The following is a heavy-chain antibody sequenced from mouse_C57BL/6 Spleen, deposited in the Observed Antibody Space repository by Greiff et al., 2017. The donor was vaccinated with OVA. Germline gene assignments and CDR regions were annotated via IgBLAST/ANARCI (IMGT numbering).Heavy chain of an antibody. J-gene: IGHJ3*01. V-gene: IGHV1-39*01. CDR3: AREGDYYGSSPPWFAY. D-gene: IGHD1-1*01. CDR1: GYSFTDYN. CDR2: INPNYGTT. Sequence: VHVKQSGPELVKPGASVKISCKASGYSFTDYNMNWVKQSNGKSLEWIGVINPNYGTTSYNQKFKGKATLTVDQSSSTAYMQLNSLTSEDSAVYYCAREGDYYGSSPPWFAYWGQGTLVTVSA.